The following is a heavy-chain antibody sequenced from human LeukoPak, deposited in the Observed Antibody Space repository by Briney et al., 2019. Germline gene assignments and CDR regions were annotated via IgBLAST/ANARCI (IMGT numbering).Heavy chain of an antibody. J-gene: IGHJ4*02. Sequence: ASVKVSCKASGYTFTGYYMHWVRQAPGQGLEWMGWINPNSGGTNYAQKFQGRVTMTRDTSISTAYMELSRLRSDDTAVHYCARDWTMTTVTLDYWGQGTLVTVSS. CDR1: GYTFTGYY. CDR3: ARDWTMTTVTLDY. V-gene: IGHV1-2*02. CDR2: INPNSGGT. D-gene: IGHD4-17*01.